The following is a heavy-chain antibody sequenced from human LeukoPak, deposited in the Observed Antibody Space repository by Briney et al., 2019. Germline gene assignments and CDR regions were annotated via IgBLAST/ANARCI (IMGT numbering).Heavy chain of an antibody. CDR1: GITVNTNY. D-gene: IGHD1-26*01. J-gene: IGHJ3*02. V-gene: IGHV3-7*01. Sequence: GGSLRLSCAASGITVNTNYMSWVRQYPGKGLEWVANIKQDGSEKYYVDSVKGRFTISRDNAKNSLYLQMNSLRAEDTAVYYCARDGELGSPADAFDIWGQGTMVTVSS. CDR2: IKQDGSEK. CDR3: ARDGELGSPADAFDI.